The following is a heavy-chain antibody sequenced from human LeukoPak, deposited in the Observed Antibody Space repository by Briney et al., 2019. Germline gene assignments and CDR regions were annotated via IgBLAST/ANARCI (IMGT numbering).Heavy chain of an antibody. D-gene: IGHD4-23*01. J-gene: IGHJ4*02. V-gene: IGHV3-23*01. CDR1: GFTFSSYA. CDR3: AKELRWGVRRTSRQYYFDY. CDR2: ISGSGGST. Sequence: PGGSLRLSCAASGFTFSSYAMSWVRQAPGKGLEWFSAISGSGGSTYYADSVKGRFTISRDNSKNTLYLQMNSLRAEDTAVYYCAKELRWGVRRTSRQYYFDYWGQGTLVTVSS.